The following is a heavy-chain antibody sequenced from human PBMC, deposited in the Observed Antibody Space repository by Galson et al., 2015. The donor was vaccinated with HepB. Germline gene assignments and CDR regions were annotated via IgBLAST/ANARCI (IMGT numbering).Heavy chain of an antibody. CDR2: INPSGGST. J-gene: IGHJ5*02. V-gene: IGHV1-46*01. CDR1: GYTFTSYY. D-gene: IGHD2-2*01. CDR3: ARERGVVPAAFRRWFDP. Sequence: SVKVSCKASGYTFTSYYMHWVRQAPGQGLEWMGIINPSGGSTSYAQKFQGRVTMTRDTSTSTVYMELSSLRSEDTAVYYCARERGVVPAAFRRWFDPWGQGTLVTVSS.